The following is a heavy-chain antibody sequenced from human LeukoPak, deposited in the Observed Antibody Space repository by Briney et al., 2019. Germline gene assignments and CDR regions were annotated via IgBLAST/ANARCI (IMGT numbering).Heavy chain of an antibody. V-gene: IGHV4-34*01. CDR2: INHSGST. CDR3: ARARPYSSGWYGDKYFQH. D-gene: IGHD6-19*01. CDR1: GGSFSGYY. Sequence: SETLSLTCAVYGGSFSGYYWSWIRQPPGKGLEWIGEINHSGSTNYNPSLKSRVTILVDTSKNQFSLKLSSVTAADTAVYYCARARPYSSGWYGDKYFQHWGQGTLVTVSS. J-gene: IGHJ1*01.